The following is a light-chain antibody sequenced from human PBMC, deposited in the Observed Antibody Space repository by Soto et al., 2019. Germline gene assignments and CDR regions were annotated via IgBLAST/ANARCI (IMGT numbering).Light chain of an antibody. V-gene: IGKV1-5*03. Sequence: DIQMTQSPSTLSGSVGDRVTITCRASQTISSWLAWYQQKPGKAPKLLIYKASTLKSGVPSRFSGSGSGTKFTLNISSLQPYDFSTYYCQTYNSYSEAFGQGTKVELK. CDR3: QTYNSYSEA. CDR2: KAS. CDR1: QTISSW. J-gene: IGKJ1*01.